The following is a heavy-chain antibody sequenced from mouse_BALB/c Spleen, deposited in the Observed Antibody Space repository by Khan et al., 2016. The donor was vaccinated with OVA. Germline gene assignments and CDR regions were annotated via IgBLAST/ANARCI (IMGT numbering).Heavy chain of an antibody. CDR1: GYTFTSYW. D-gene: IGHD3-1*01. CDR3: ARGGTARASWFAY. Sequence: QVQLKESGAELARPGASVKLSCKASGYTFTSYWMQFIKQRPGQGLEWIGTIYPGDGDTRYTQKFKGKAALTADTSSNTAYMQLSSLASEDSAVYYGARGGTARASWFAYWGQGTLVTVSA. CDR2: IYPGDGDT. V-gene: IGHV1-87*01. J-gene: IGHJ3*01.